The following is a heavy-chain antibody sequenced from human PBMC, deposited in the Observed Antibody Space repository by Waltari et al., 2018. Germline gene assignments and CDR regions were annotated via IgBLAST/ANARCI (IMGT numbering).Heavy chain of an antibody. D-gene: IGHD2-15*01. J-gene: IGHJ4*02. V-gene: IGHV4-30-4*08. CDR1: GGSISSDDYC. CDR3: ARDSVVAGGGFDY. Sequence: QVQLQESGPGLVKPSQTLSLTCTVSGGSISSDDYCWNWIRQPPGKGLEWIGYIFYSGSTYYNPSLMSRVTISVDTSKTQFSLKLSSVTAADTAVYYCARDSVVAGGGFDYWGQGTLVTVSS. CDR2: IFYSGST.